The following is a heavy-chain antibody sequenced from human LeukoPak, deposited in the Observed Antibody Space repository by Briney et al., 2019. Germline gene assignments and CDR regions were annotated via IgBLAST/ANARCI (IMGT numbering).Heavy chain of an antibody. D-gene: IGHD3-22*01. CDR3: AREYYDSSGYQFDY. CDR2: ISAYNGHT. J-gene: IGHJ4*02. V-gene: IGHV1-18*01. CDR1: GYNFTSYD. Sequence: ASVKVSCKASGYNFTSYDISWVRQAPGQGLEWMGWISAYNGHTNYAQKLQGRVTMTADTSTSTAYMELRSLRSDDTAVYYCAREYYDSSGYQFDYWGQGTLVTVSS.